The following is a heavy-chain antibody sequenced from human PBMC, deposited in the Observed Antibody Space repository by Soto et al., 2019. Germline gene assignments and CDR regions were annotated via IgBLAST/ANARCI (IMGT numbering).Heavy chain of an antibody. Sequence: QVQLVQSGAEVKKPGASVKVSCKASGYTFTSYGISWVRQAPGQGLEWMGWISAYNGNTNYAQKLQGRVTMTTDTSTRTAYMELRSLRSDDTAVYYCARDDSSGWYSYYYYGMDVWGQGTTVTVSS. D-gene: IGHD6-19*01. J-gene: IGHJ6*02. V-gene: IGHV1-18*01. CDR3: ARDDSSGWYSYYYYGMDV. CDR1: GYTFTSYG. CDR2: ISAYNGNT.